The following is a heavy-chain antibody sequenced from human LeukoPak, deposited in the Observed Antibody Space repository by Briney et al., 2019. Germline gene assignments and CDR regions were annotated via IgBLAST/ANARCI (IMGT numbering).Heavy chain of an antibody. CDR2: IYFSGNT. CDR1: SGSIDNLY. D-gene: IGHD3-3*01. CDR3: ARHLWSEYHKFDY. Sequence: YPSETLSLTCTISSGSIDNLYWSWIRQPAGKGLEWNGQIYFSGNTKYNPSLKSRLTISVDRSENQFSLKLSSVTAADTAVYFCARHLWSEYHKFDYWGQGTLVTVSS. J-gene: IGHJ4*02. V-gene: IGHV4-59*01.